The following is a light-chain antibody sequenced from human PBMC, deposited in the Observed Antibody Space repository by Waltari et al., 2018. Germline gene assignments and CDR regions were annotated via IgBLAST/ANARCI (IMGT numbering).Light chain of an antibody. V-gene: IGKV1-12*01. CDR1: QDISNW. CDR3: QQRSTFPPT. J-gene: IGKJ1*01. CDR2: GAF. Sequence: EIQMTQSPSSVSASVGDRVTITCRESQDISNWLAWYQQTPGKGPNLLIFGAFTLQGGIPSRCSGSGSGTDFTLTSSGLQPEDSATYFCQQRSTFPPTFGQGTEVKIK.